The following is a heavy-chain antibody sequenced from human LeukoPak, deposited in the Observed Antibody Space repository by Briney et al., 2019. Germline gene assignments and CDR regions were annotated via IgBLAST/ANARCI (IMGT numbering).Heavy chain of an antibody. J-gene: IGHJ3*02. CDR2: INPNTGGA. CDR3: ARTDTSTAHFDI. Sequence: ASVKVSCKASGYTFTGSYIHWVRQAPGQGLEWMGWINPNTGGAIYAQNFQGRVTMTSDTSITTAYMELNRLESDDAAVYYCARTDTSTAHFDIWGQGTLVTVSS. V-gene: IGHV1-2*02. D-gene: IGHD5-18*01. CDR1: GYTFTGSY.